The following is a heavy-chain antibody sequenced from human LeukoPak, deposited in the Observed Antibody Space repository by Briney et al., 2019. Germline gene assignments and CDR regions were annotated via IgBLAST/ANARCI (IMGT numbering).Heavy chain of an antibody. CDR3: ASWHYYGSGSLFD. CDR2: IIPIFGTA. CDR1: GGTFSSYA. Sequence: SVKVSCKASGGTFSSYAISWVRQAPGQGLEWMGGIIPIFGTANYAQKFQGRVTITADKSTSTAYMELSSLRSEDTAVYYCASWHYYGSGSLFDWGQGTLVTVSS. D-gene: IGHD3-10*01. V-gene: IGHV1-69*06. J-gene: IGHJ4*02.